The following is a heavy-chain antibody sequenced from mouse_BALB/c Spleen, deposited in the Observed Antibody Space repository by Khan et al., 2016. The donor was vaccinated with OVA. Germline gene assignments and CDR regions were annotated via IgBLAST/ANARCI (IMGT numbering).Heavy chain of an antibody. CDR1: GYSITSEYA. J-gene: IGHJ3*01. Sequence: EVQLQESGPGLVKPSLSLSLTCTVTGYSITSEYAWNWIRQFPGNKLEWMGYIDYSGNTRFNPSLKSRTSFTRDTFKSQFFMQLNSVTAEDTATYYCERKDYYDYDPFPYWGQGTLVTVS. CDR3: ERKDYYDYDPFPY. D-gene: IGHD2-4*01. CDR2: IDYSGNT. V-gene: IGHV3-2*02.